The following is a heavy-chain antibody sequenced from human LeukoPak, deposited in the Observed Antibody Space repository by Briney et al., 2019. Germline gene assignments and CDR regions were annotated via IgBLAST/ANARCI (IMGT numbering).Heavy chain of an antibody. CDR3: ARVLSSSFCSGGSCEDY. V-gene: IGHV3-11*06. CDR2: ISSSSSYI. D-gene: IGHD2-15*01. CDR1: GFTFSDYY. Sequence: GGSLRLSCAASGFTFSDYYMSWIRQAPGKGLEWVSSISSSSSYIYYADSVKGRFTISRDNAKNSLYLQMNSLRAEDTAVYYCARVLSSSFCSGGSCEDYWGQGTLVTVSS. J-gene: IGHJ4*02.